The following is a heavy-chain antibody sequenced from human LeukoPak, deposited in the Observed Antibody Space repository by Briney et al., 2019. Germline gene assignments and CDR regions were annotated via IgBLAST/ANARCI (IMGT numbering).Heavy chain of an antibody. CDR1: GGTFSSYA. J-gene: IGHJ1*01. Sequence: ASVKVSCKASGGTFSSYAISWVRQAPGQGLEWMGGIIPIFGTANYAQKFQGRVTITADESTSTAYMELSSLRSEDTAVYYCAREGYCSGGSCYDLEYFQHWGQGTLVTVSS. CDR3: AREGYCSGGSCYDLEYFQH. CDR2: IIPIFGTA. D-gene: IGHD2-15*01. V-gene: IGHV1-69*13.